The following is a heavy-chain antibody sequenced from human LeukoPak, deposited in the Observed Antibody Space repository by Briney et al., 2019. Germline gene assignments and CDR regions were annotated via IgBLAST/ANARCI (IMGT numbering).Heavy chain of an antibody. CDR1: GFTLSSYS. Sequence: GGPLSLSCAPSGFTLSSYSMSWVPEAPGKGLEWVAAFSVGGGDTYYADSVKGRFTISRDISKSTLYLQMNGLRAEDTATYYCARDYTEGITWYYYFDYWGQGTLVSVSS. J-gene: IGHJ4*02. CDR3: ARDYTEGITWYYYFDY. CDR2: FSVGGGDT. V-gene: IGHV3-23*01. D-gene: IGHD3-16*01.